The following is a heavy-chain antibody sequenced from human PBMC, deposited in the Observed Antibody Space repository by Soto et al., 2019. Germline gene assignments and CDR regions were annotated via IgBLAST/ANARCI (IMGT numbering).Heavy chain of an antibody. V-gene: IGHV1-58*02. CDR2: IVVGSGNT. D-gene: IGHD4-17*01. CDR3: AAGEVGYGDYVDAFDI. J-gene: IGHJ3*02. CDR1: GLTFTSSA. Sequence: SVKVSCKASGLTFTSSAMQWVRQARGQRLEWIGWIVVGSGNTNYAQKFQERVTITRDMSTSTAYMELSSLRSEDTAVYYCAAGEVGYGDYVDAFDIWGQGTMVTVSS.